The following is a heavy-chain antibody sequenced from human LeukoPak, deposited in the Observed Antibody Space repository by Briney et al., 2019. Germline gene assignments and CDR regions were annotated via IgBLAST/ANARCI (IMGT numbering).Heavy chain of an antibody. CDR2: IRYDGSNK. CDR3: ARDMRQAGDFDY. J-gene: IGHJ4*02. Sequence: PGGSLRLSCAASGFTFSSYGMHWVRQAPGKGLEWVAFIRYDGSNKYYADSVKGRFTISRDNSKNTLFLQMNSLRTEDTAVYYCARDMRQAGDFDYWGQGTLVTVSS. D-gene: IGHD3-16*01. V-gene: IGHV3-30*02. CDR1: GFTFSSYG.